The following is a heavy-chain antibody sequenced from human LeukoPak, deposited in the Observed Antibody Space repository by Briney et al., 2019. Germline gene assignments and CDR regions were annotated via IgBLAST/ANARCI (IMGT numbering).Heavy chain of an antibody. Sequence: PGGSLRLSCAASGFTFSSYAMSWVRQAPGKGLEWVSAISGSGGSTYYADSVKGRFTISRDNSKNTLYLQMNSLRAEDTAVYYCAKDPYMSGGRGGLGYCSSTSCSYFDYWGQGTLVTVSS. CDR2: ISGSGGST. CDR1: GFTFSSYA. D-gene: IGHD2-2*01. V-gene: IGHV3-23*01. CDR3: AKDPYMSGGRGGLGYCSSTSCSYFDY. J-gene: IGHJ4*02.